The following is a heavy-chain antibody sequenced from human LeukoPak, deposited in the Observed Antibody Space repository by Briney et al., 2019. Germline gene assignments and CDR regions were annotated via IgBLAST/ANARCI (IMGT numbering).Heavy chain of an antibody. CDR2: ISYDGIND. D-gene: IGHD5-18*01. J-gene: IGHJ4*02. V-gene: IGHV3-30*18. CDR3: AKCEVRYSYGYDY. CDR1: GFTFSSYG. Sequence: GGSLRLSCAASGFTFSSYGMHWVRQAPGKGLEWVALISYDGINDYYADSVKGRFTISRDNSKNTLYLQMNSLRAEDTAVYYCAKCEVRYSYGYDYWGQGTLVTVSS.